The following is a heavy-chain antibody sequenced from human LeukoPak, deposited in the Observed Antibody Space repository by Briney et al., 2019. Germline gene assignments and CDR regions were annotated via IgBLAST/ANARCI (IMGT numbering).Heavy chain of an antibody. CDR3: AALYYYDSSGYLPIDY. CDR1: GYTFTSYG. CDR2: ISAYNGNT. Sequence: ASVKVSCKASGYTFTSYGISWVRQAPGQGLECMGWISAYNGNTNYAQKLQGRVTMTTDTSTSTAYMELRSLRSDDTAVYYCAALYYYDSSGYLPIDYWGQGTLVTVSS. V-gene: IGHV1-18*01. D-gene: IGHD3-22*01. J-gene: IGHJ4*02.